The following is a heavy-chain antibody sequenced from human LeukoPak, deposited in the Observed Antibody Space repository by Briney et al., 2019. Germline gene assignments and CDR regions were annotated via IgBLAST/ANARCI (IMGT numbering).Heavy chain of an antibody. J-gene: IGHJ4*02. CDR1: GGSISGSY. D-gene: IGHD3-16*01. Sequence: PSETLSLTCTVSGGSISGSYWSWIRQPAGKGLEWIGRVQTNGDTDYNPSLKSRVAISTDQSRNQFSLNLRSETAADTAVYYCARGGRNSRVQFEYWGQGILVTVSS. CDR3: ARGGRNSRVQFEY. V-gene: IGHV4-4*07. CDR2: VQTNGDT.